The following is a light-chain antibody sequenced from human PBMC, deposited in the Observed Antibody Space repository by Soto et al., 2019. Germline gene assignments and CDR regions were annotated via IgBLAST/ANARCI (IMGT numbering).Light chain of an antibody. CDR1: QSVGSNY. Sequence: EIVLTQYTGTLSLSPGERATLSCRASQSVGSNYLAWYQQKPGQAPRILIFGASSRATGIPDRFSGSGSGTDFTLTISRLEPEDFAVYYCQQYGSSSWTFGQGTKVDIK. V-gene: IGKV3-20*01. CDR3: QQYGSSSWT. J-gene: IGKJ1*01. CDR2: GAS.